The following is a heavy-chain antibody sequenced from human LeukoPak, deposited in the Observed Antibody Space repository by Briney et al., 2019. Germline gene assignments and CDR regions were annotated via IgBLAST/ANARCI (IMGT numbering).Heavy chain of an antibody. CDR3: ARGQYSSSSYYYYYYMDV. CDR2: INHSGST. CDR1: GGSFSGYY. Sequence: PSETLSLTCAVYGGSFSGYYWSWIRQPPGKGLEWIGEINHSGSTNYNPSLKSRVTISVDTSTNQFSLKLSSVTAADTAVYYCARGQYSSSSYYYYYYMDVWGKGTTVTVSS. J-gene: IGHJ6*03. D-gene: IGHD6-13*01. V-gene: IGHV4-34*01.